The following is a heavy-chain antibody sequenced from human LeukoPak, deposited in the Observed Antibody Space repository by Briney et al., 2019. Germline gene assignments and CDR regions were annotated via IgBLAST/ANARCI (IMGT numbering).Heavy chain of an antibody. V-gene: IGHV3-48*03. D-gene: IGHD6-25*01. J-gene: IGHJ4*02. CDR1: GFTFSSYE. CDR2: ISSSGSTI. CDR3: AKVNEQRGAFDY. Sequence: PGGSLRLSCAASGFTFSSYEMNWVRQAPGKGLEWVSYISSSGSTIYYADSVKGRFTISRDNSKNTLYLQMNSLRAEDTAVYYCAKVNEQRGAFDYWGQGTLVTVSS.